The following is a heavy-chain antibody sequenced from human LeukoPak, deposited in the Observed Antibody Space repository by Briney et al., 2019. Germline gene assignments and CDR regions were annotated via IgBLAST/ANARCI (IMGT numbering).Heavy chain of an antibody. J-gene: IGHJ4*02. V-gene: IGHV3-30-3*01. CDR2: ISYDGSNK. D-gene: IGHD6-19*01. Sequence: SCKASGFTFSSYAMHWVRQAPGKGLEWVAVISYDGSNKYYADSVKGRFTISRDNSKNTLYLQMNSLRAEDTAVYYCARDRYSSGWYSEVGVFDYWGQGTLVTVSS. CDR3: ARDRYSSGWYSEVGVFDY. CDR1: GFTFSSYA.